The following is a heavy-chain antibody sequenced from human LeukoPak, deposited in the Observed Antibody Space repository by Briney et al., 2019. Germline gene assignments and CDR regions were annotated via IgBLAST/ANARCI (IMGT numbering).Heavy chain of an antibody. CDR3: AKDPTTEKVPFWVQ. V-gene: IGHV3-23*01. D-gene: IGHD2/OR15-2a*01. CDR1: GFTFSSYA. CDR2: ISGSGDNT. Sequence: GGSLTLSCAASGFTFSSYAMTWVRQAPGKGLEWVSGISGSGDNTNYADSVKGRFTISRDNSKNTLYLQMNSLRAEDTAVYYCAKDPTTEKVPFWVQWGQGTLVTVSS. J-gene: IGHJ4*02.